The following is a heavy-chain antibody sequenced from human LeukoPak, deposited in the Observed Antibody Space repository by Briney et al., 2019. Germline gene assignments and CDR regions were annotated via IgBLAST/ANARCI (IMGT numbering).Heavy chain of an antibody. Sequence: SETLSLTCAVYGGSFSGYYWSWIRQPPGKGLEWIGEINHSGSTNYNPSLKSRVTISVDTSKNQFSLKLSSVTAADTAVYYCARRYGGQAFDIWGQGTMVTVSS. CDR3: ARRYGGQAFDI. D-gene: IGHD5-12*01. J-gene: IGHJ3*02. CDR1: GGSFSGYY. CDR2: INHSGST. V-gene: IGHV4-34*01.